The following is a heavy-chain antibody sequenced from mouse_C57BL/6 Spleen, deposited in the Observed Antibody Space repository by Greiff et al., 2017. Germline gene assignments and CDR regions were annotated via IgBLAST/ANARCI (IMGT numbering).Heavy chain of an antibody. CDR1: GFTFSDYY. CDR3: ARASNCRGYYAMDY. D-gene: IGHD2-5*01. J-gene: IGHJ4*01. V-gene: IGHV5-16*01. CDR2: INYDGSST. Sequence: EVKLMESEGGLVQPGSSMKLSCTASGFTFSDYYMAWVRQVPEKGLEWVANINYDGSSTYYLDSLKSRFIISRDNAKNILYLQMSSLKSEDTATYYCARASNCRGYYAMDYWGQGTSVTVSS.